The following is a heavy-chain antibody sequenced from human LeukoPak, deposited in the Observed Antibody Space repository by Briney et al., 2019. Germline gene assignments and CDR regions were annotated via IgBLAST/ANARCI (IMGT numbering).Heavy chain of an antibody. J-gene: IGHJ4*02. CDR2: INHSGST. D-gene: IGHD5-18*01. Sequence: SETLSLTCAVYGGSFSGYYWSWIRQPPGKGLEWIGEINHSGSTNYNPSLKSRVTISVDTSKNQFPLKLSSVTAADTAVYYCARGSENTAMVPYYWGQGTLVTVSS. CDR1: GGSFSGYY. V-gene: IGHV4-34*01. CDR3: ARGSENTAMVPYY.